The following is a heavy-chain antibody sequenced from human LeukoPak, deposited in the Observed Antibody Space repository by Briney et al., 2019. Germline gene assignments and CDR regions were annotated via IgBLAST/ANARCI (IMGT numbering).Heavy chain of an antibody. Sequence: GGSLRLSCVDSGFTFIRYWMTWARQAPGKGLEWVANINLDGSEKYYVDSVKGRFTIFRDNAKNSLYLQLNSLRAEDTAVYYCAREANARFDYWGRGLLVTVSS. CDR3: AREANARFDY. D-gene: IGHD1-1*01. CDR2: INLDGSEK. V-gene: IGHV3-7*01. J-gene: IGHJ4*02. CDR1: GFTFIRYW.